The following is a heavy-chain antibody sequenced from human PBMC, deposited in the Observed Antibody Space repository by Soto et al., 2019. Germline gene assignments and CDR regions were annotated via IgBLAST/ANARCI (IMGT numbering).Heavy chain of an antibody. CDR2: IKSKTDGGTT. Sequence: EVQLVESGGALVKPGGSLSLSVAASGFTVNNAWMSGVGQAPGKGREWVGRIKSKTDGGTTDYAAPVKGRFTISRDDSKNTLHLQMNSLKIEDTAVYYCTTGGHYYGDWGQGTLVTVSS. V-gene: IGHV3-15*02. D-gene: IGHD3-10*01. CDR3: TTGGHYYGD. CDR1: GFTVNNAW. J-gene: IGHJ4*02.